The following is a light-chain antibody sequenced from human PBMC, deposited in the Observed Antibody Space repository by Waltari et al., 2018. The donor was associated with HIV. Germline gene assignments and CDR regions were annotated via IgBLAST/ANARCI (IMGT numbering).Light chain of an antibody. CDR1: QDITNY. CDR3: QQYDHFLS. CDR2: DAS. J-gene: IGKJ4*01. V-gene: IGKV1-33*01. Sequence: DIQMTQSPSSVSASVGDRVTITCQASQDITNYLNWYQQKPGKAPKLLIYDASNLETGVPSRFSGSGSATDFTFTISSLQPEDIATYYWQQYDHFLSFGGGTKVGIK.